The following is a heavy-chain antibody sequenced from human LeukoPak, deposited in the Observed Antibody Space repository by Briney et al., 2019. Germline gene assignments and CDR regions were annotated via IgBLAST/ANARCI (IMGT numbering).Heavy chain of an antibody. Sequence: GRSLRLSWAASGFTFSSYAMHWVRQAPGKGLEWVAVISYDGSNKYYADSVKGRFTISRDNSKNTLYLQMNSLRAEDTAVYYCARELLWFGEKLDPLGYWGQGTLVTVSS. V-gene: IGHV3-30*04. J-gene: IGHJ4*02. D-gene: IGHD3-10*01. CDR2: ISYDGSNK. CDR3: ARELLWFGEKLDPLGY. CDR1: GFTFSSYA.